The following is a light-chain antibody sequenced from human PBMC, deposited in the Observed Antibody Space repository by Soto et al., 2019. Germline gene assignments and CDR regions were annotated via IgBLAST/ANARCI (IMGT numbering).Light chain of an antibody. V-gene: IGKV1-6*01. CDR1: QDIRSD. CDR3: LQDDSYPYT. Sequence: AIQMTQSPSSLSASVGDRVTITCRASQDIRSDLGWYQQRPGKAPKLLIYAASSLQSGIPSRFSGSGSGTDFTLTISSLQPEDFATYYCLQDDSYPYTFGQGTRLEIK. J-gene: IGKJ2*01. CDR2: AAS.